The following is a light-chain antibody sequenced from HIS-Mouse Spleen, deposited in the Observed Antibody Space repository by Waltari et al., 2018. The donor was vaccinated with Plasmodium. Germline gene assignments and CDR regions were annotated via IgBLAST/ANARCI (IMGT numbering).Light chain of an antibody. CDR3: SSYTSSSTLNYV. CDR2: DVR. Sequence: QSALTQPASVSGSPGQSITISFTGTRSDFGGYTYVYWYQQHPGKAPKLMIYDVRNRPSGVSNRFSGSKSGNTASLTISGLQAEDEADYYCSSYTSSSTLNYVFGTGTKVTVL. J-gene: IGLJ1*01. CDR1: RSDFGGYTY. V-gene: IGLV2-14*03.